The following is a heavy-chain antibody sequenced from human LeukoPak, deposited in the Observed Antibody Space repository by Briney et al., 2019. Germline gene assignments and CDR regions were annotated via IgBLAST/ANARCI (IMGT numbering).Heavy chain of an antibody. D-gene: IGHD6-13*01. CDR3: ARDRSISAAGDTY. CDR2: VNRDGSST. V-gene: IGHV3-74*01. J-gene: IGHJ4*02. CDR1: GFTFSDYW. Sequence: GGSLRLSCAASGFTFSDYWMHWVRQAPGKGLVWVARVNRDGSSTSYADSVKGRFTISRDNAKNTLSLQMNSLRAEDTAVYYCARDRSISAAGDTYWGQGTLVTVSS.